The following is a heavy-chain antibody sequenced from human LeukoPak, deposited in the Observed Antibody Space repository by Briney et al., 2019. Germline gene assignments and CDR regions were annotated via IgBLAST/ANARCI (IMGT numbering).Heavy chain of an antibody. CDR1: GFTFSSYG. CDR3: ARDIRNYYDSGAYGWFDP. V-gene: IGHV3-23*01. D-gene: IGHD3-10*01. J-gene: IGHJ5*02. CDR2: ISGSGGNV. Sequence: GGSLRLSCAASGFTFSSYGMSWVRQAPGKGLEWVSSISGSGGNVYYAGSVRGRFTISRDSSKNTAYLQMNSLRAEDTATYYCARDIRNYYDSGAYGWFDPWGQGTLVPVSS.